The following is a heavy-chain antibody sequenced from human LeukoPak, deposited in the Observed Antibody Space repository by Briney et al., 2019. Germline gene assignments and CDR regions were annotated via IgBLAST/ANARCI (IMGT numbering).Heavy chain of an antibody. V-gene: IGHV4-39*02. J-gene: IGHJ6*02. Sequence: SETLSLTCTVSGGSISSSSYYWGWIRQPPGKGLEWIGSIYYSGSTYYNPSLKSRVTISVDTSKNQFSLKLSSVTAADTAVYYCARESVDILTGSHYYGMDVWGQGTTVTVSS. CDR3: ARESVDILTGSHYYGMDV. CDR1: GGSISSSSYY. CDR2: IYYSGST. D-gene: IGHD3-9*01.